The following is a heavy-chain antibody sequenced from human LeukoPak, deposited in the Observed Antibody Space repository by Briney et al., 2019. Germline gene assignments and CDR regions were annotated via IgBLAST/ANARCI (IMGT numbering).Heavy chain of an antibody. CDR2: INSDGSWT. D-gene: IGHD2/OR15-2a*01. J-gene: IGHJ4*02. CDR1: GNYS. CDR3: VSFYETY. Sequence: GGSLRLSCAASGNYSTHWVRQVPGKGLVWVSHINSDGSWTSYADSVKGRFTISKDNAKNTVYLQMNGLRAEDTAVYYCVSFYETYWGRGTLVTVSS. V-gene: IGHV3-74*01.